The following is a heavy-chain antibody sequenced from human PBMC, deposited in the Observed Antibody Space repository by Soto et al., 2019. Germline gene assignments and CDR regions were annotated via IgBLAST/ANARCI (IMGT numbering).Heavy chain of an antibody. CDR2: IYYSGST. CDR3: ARTYSSGWYPENWFDP. V-gene: IGHV4-39*01. Sequence: QLQLQESGPGLVKPSETLSLTCTVSGGSISSSSYYWGWIRQPPGKGLEWIGSIYYSGSTYYNPSLKSRVTISVDTPKNQFSLKLSSVTAADTAVYYCARTYSSGWYPENWFDPWGQGTLVTVSS. D-gene: IGHD6-19*01. J-gene: IGHJ5*02. CDR1: GGSISSSSYY.